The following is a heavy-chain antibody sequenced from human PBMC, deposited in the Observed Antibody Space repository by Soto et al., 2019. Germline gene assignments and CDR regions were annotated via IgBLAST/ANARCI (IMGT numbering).Heavy chain of an antibody. CDR1: GFTFSSYG. J-gene: IGHJ3*02. D-gene: IGHD2-8*01. Sequence: GGSLRLSCAASGFTFSSYGMHWVRQAPGKGLEWVAAISYDGSNKYYADSVKGRFTISRDNSKNTLSLQMNSLRAEDTAVYYCAKEFCSNGVCYGAFDIWGQGTMVTVSS. CDR3: AKEFCSNGVCYGAFDI. CDR2: ISYDGSNK. V-gene: IGHV3-30*18.